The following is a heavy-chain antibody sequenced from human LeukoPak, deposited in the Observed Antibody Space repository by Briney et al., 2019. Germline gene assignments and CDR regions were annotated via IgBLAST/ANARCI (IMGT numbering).Heavy chain of an antibody. J-gene: IGHJ4*02. CDR1: GFISSSYA. Sequence: AGGSLRLSCSASGFISSSYAMHWVRQAPGKGLEYVSAISSTGDSTYYADSMKGRFTISRDNSKNTLYLQMSSLRTEDTAVYYCASSSGRLGIDYWGQGTLVTVSS. V-gene: IGHV3-64D*09. D-gene: IGHD6-19*01. CDR2: ISSTGDST. CDR3: ASSSGRLGIDY.